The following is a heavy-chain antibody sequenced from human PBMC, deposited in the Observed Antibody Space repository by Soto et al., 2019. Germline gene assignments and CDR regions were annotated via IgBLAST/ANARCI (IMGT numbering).Heavy chain of an antibody. CDR3: ARDKASIYCTNGVCLNYYYYGMDV. Sequence: ASVKVSCKASGYTFTGYYMHWVRQAPGQGLEWMGWINPNSGGTNYAQKFQGRVTMTRDTSISTAYMELSRLRSDDTAVYYCARDKASIYCTNGVCLNYYYYGMDVWGQGTTVTVSS. J-gene: IGHJ6*02. V-gene: IGHV1-2*02. CDR2: INPNSGGT. CDR1: GYTFTGYY. D-gene: IGHD2-8*01.